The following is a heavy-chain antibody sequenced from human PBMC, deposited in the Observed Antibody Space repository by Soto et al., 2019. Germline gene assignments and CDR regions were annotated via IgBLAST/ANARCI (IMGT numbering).Heavy chain of an antibody. J-gene: IGHJ4*02. CDR1: GFTFSSYG. Sequence: VGSLRLSCAASGFTFSSYGMHWVRQAPGKGLEWVAGIWYDGSNKYYADSVKGRFTISRDNSKNTLYLQMNSLRAEDTAVYYCARQSEADGDDSDYFDYWGQGTLVTVSS. CDR3: ARQSEADGDDSDYFDY. CDR2: IWYDGSNK. V-gene: IGHV3-33*01. D-gene: IGHD4-17*01.